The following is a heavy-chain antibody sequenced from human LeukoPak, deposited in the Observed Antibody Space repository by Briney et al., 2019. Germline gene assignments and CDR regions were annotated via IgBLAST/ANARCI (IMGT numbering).Heavy chain of an antibody. CDR2: ISYDGSNK. V-gene: IGHV3-30-3*01. CDR1: GFTFSSYA. D-gene: IGHD4-17*01. CDR3: ATHMTTFDY. J-gene: IGHJ4*02. Sequence: GGSLRLSCAASGFTFSSYAMHWVRQAPGKGLEWVAVISYDGSNKYYADSVKGRFTISRDDSKNTLYLQMNSLRAEDTAVYYCATHMTTFDYWGQGTLVTVSS.